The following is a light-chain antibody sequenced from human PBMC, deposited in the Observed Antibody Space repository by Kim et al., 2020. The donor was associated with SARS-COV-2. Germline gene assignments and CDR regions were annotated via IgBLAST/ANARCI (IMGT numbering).Light chain of an antibody. CDR3: NSRDSSGNHLV. V-gene: IGLV3-19*01. CDR1: ILSNLY. CDR2: VKK. Sequence: VPNTSDRAILSNLYACWYQQKPGPALVVVLFVKKHRPSGTPVLFPGSSSGNTASSTITGAQTEDEADYYCNSRDSSGNHLVFGGGTQLTVL. J-gene: IGLJ2*01.